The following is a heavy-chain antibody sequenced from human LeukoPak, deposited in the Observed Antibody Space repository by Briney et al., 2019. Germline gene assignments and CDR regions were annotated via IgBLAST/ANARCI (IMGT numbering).Heavy chain of an antibody. D-gene: IGHD1-26*01. Sequence: GGSLRLSCAASGFTFRGYDISWVRQAPGKGLEWVSSITGNGASTNFADSVKGRFTISRDNSKNTAYLQMNSLRAEDTAVYYCAGSGTYVYWGQGTLVTVSS. CDR2: ITGNGAST. J-gene: IGHJ4*02. CDR1: GFTFRGYD. V-gene: IGHV3-23*01. CDR3: AGSGTYVY.